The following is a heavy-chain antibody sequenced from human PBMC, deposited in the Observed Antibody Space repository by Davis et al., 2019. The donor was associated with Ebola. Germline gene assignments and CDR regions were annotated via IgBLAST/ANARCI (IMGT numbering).Heavy chain of an antibody. CDR3: VTNSSSSGFDS. Sequence: LRLSCTVSGGSMNNILYYWSWIRQPAGKGLEWIGQAYVSGGTNYNPSLKSRVTISVDTSKNQFSLNLRSVTAADTALYYCVTNSSSSGFDSWGQGILVTVSS. CDR1: GGSMNNILYY. J-gene: IGHJ4*02. D-gene: IGHD6-6*01. CDR2: AYVSGGT. V-gene: IGHV4-61*09.